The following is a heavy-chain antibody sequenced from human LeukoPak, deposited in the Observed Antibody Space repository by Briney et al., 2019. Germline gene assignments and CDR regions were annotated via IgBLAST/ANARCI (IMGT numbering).Heavy chain of an antibody. CDR1: GGTFSSYA. V-gene: IGHV1-69*13. CDR3: AREEYSSSSGEGLFDY. Sequence: ASVKVSCKASGGTFSSYAISWVRQAPGQGLEWMGGIIPIFGTANYAQKFQGRVTITADESTSTAYMELSSLRSEDTAVYYCAREEYSSSSGEGLFDYWGQGTLVTVSS. CDR2: IIPIFGTA. D-gene: IGHD6-6*01. J-gene: IGHJ4*02.